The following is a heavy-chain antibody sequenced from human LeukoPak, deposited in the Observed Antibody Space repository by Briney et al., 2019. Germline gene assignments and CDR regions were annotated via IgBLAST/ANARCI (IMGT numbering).Heavy chain of an antibody. D-gene: IGHD2-2*02. J-gene: IGHJ6*03. CDR2: IYYSGST. Sequence: PSETLSLTCTVSGGSISSYYWSWIRQPPGKGLEWIGYIYYSGSTNYNPSLKSRVTISVDTSKNQFSLKLSSVTAADTAVYYCARDVYAVVPAAIEDYYYYMDVWGKGTTVTVSS. CDR1: GGSISSYY. CDR3: ARDVYAVVPAAIEDYYYYMDV. V-gene: IGHV4-59*01.